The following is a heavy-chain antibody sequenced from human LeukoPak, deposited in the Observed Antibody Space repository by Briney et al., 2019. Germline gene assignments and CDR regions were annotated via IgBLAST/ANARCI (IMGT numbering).Heavy chain of an antibody. CDR2: ISAYNGNT. V-gene: IGHV1-18*01. CDR1: GYTFTSYG. D-gene: IGHD1-1*01. Sequence: ASVKVSCKASGYTFTSYGISWVRQAPGQGLEWMGWISAYNGNTNYAQKLQGRVTMTTDTSTSTAYMELSSLRSEDTAVYYCASTTGTTTFNWFDPWGQGTLVTVSS. J-gene: IGHJ5*02. CDR3: ASTTGTTTFNWFDP.